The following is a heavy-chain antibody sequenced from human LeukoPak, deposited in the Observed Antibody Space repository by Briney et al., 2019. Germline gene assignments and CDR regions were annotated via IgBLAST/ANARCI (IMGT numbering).Heavy chain of an antibody. CDR2: MNPNSGNT. CDR1: GYTFTSYD. CDR3: ARARGVGVPGAKARRGNWFDP. D-gene: IGHD2-2*01. J-gene: IGHJ5*02. V-gene: IGHV1-8*01. Sequence: ASVKVSCKASGYTFTSYDINWVRQATGQGLEWMGWMNPNSGNTGYAQKFQGRVTMTRNTSISTAYMELSSLRSEDTAVNYGARARGVGVPGAKARRGNWFDPWGQGTLVTVSS.